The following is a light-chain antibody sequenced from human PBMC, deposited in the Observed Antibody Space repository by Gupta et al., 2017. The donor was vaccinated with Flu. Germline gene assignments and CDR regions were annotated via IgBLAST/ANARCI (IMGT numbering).Light chain of an antibody. Sequence: DLQMTQSPSSLSASVGDRVTITCGASQSSSSYLNWYQQTPGKAPKLLIYSASNLQSGVPARFSGSGSGTDFTLTISSLQPEDFATYYCQQGYTTPLTFGGGTKVEIK. V-gene: IGKV1-39*01. CDR3: QQGYTTPLT. CDR1: QSSSSY. CDR2: SAS. J-gene: IGKJ4*01.